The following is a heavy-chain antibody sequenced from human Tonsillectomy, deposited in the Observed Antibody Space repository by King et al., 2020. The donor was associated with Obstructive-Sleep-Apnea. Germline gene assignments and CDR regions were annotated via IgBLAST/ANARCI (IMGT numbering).Heavy chain of an antibody. CDR2: IYPGDSDT. V-gene: IGHV5-51*01. J-gene: IGHJ4*02. D-gene: IGHD3-10*01. CDR1: GYRFTSYW. Sequence: QLVQSGAEVKNPGESLKISCKASGYRFTSYWIGWVRQMPGKGLEWMGIIYPGDSDTRDNPSFQGQVTMSVDKSISTAYLQWSSLKASDTAIYYCARHPDYGSGSYSPIDYWGQGTLVTVSS. CDR3: ARHPDYGSGSYSPIDY.